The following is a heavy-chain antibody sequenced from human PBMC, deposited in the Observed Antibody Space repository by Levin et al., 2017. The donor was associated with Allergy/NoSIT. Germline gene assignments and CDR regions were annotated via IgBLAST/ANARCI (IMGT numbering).Heavy chain of an antibody. Sequence: QHGESLKISCAASGFTFSSYAMHWVRQAPGKGLEWVAVISYDGSEKYYVDSVKGRFTISRDNSKNTLFLQMDGLRTEDTAVYYCARVDVLGGYYRNGLDVWGQGTTVTVSS. CDR2: ISYDGSEK. CDR3: ARVDVLGGYYRNGLDV. J-gene: IGHJ6*02. V-gene: IGHV3-30*14. D-gene: IGHD3-3*01. CDR1: GFTFSSYA.